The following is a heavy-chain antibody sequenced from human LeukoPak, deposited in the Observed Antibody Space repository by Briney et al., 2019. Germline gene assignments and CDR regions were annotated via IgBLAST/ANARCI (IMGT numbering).Heavy chain of an antibody. D-gene: IGHD1-26*01. J-gene: IGHJ4*02. V-gene: IGHV3-33*01. CDR3: ARAPHYIIVGAIDY. CDR2: IWYDGSNK. CDR1: GFTFSSYG. Sequence: GGSLRLSCAASGFTFSSYGMHWVRQAPGKGLEWVAVIWYDGSNKYCADSVKGRFTISRDNSKNTLCLQMNSLRAEDTAVYYCARAPHYIIVGAIDYWGQGTLVTVSS.